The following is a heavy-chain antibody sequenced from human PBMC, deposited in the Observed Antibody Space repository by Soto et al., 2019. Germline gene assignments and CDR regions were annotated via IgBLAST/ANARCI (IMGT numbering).Heavy chain of an antibody. CDR1: GFTFSSYG. CDR3: AKTTYRYYYYYGMDV. V-gene: IGHV3-30*18. Sequence: QVQLVESGGGVVQPGRSLRLSCAASGFTFSSYGMHWVRQAPGKGLEWVAVISYDGSNKYYADSVKGRFTISRDNSKNTLYLQMNSLRAEDAAVYYCAKTTYRYYYYYGMDVWGQGTTDTVSS. CDR2: ISYDGSNK. D-gene: IGHD3-16*02. J-gene: IGHJ6*02.